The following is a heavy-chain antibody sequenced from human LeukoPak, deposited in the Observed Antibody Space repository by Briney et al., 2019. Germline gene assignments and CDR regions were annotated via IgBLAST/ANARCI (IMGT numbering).Heavy chain of an antibody. V-gene: IGHV3-48*01. CDR1: GFTFSSYS. CDR2: ISSSSSTI. Sequence: GGSLRLSCAASGFTFSSYSMNWVRQAPGKGLEWVSYISSSSSTIYYADSVKGRFTISRDNSKNTLYLQMNSLRAEDTALYYCARDGGYSSSSGIPNAIDYWGQGTLVTVSS. CDR3: ARDGGYSSSSGIPNAIDY. D-gene: IGHD6-6*01. J-gene: IGHJ4*02.